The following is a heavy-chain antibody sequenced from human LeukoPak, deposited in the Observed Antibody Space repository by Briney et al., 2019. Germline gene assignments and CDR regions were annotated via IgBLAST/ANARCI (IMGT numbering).Heavy chain of an antibody. D-gene: IGHD2-21*02. CDR2: INPNSGGT. J-gene: IGHJ4*02. V-gene: IGHV1-2*02. CDR1: GYTFTSYY. CDR3: ARDIVVVTAILYY. Sequence: ASVKVSCKASGYTFTSYYMHWVRQAPGQGLEWMGWINPNSGGTNYAQKFQGRVTMTRDTSISTAYMELSRLRSDDTAVYYCARDIVVVTAILYYWGQGTLVTVSS.